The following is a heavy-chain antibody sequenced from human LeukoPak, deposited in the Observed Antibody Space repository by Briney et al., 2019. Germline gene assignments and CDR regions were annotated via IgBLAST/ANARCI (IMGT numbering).Heavy chain of an antibody. CDR2: INPNSGGT. V-gene: IGHV1-2*02. D-gene: IGHD3-9*01. J-gene: IGHJ4*02. CDR3: AKVPQLRYFDWLSKGYFDY. CDR1: GYTFTDYY. Sequence: ASVKVSCKASGYTFTDYYMHWVRQAPGQGLEWMGWINPNSGGTNYAQKFQGRVTMTRDTSISTAYMELNSLRAEDTAVYYCAKVPQLRYFDWLSKGYFDYWGQGTLVTVSS.